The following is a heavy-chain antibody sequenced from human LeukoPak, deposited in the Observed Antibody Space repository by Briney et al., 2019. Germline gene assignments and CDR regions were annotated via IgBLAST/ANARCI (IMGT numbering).Heavy chain of an antibody. D-gene: IGHD6-13*01. CDR2: ISYDGSNK. J-gene: IGHJ4*02. CDR3: AKGSSSWYALVDY. Sequence: GRSLRLSCAASGFTFSSYGMLWVRQAPGKGLEWVAVISYDGSNKYYADSVKGRFTISRDNSKNTLYLQMNSLRAEDTAVYYCAKGSSSWYALVDYWGQGTLVTVSS. V-gene: IGHV3-30*18. CDR1: GFTFSSYG.